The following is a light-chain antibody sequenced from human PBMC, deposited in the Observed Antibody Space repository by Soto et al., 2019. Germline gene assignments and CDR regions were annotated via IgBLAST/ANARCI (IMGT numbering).Light chain of an antibody. CDR1: QSISSW. CDR2: DAS. Sequence: DIQMTQSPSTLSASVGDRVTITCRASQSISSWLAWYQQKPGKAPKLLIYDASSLESGVPSRFSGSRSGTEFTLTISSPQPDDFATYYCQQYNSYCTFGQRTKLKIK. V-gene: IGKV1-5*01. CDR3: QQYNSYCT. J-gene: IGKJ2*01.